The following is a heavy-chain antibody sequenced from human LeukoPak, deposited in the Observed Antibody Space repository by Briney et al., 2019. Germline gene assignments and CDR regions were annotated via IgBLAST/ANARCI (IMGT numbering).Heavy chain of an antibody. J-gene: IGHJ4*02. CDR3: ASEEEAGIIDY. D-gene: IGHD6-19*01. V-gene: IGHV1-69*04. CDR1: GGTFSSYA. CDR2: IIPILGIA. Sequence: SVKVSCKASGGTFSSYAISWVRQAPGQGLEWMGRIIPILGIANYAQRFQGRVTITADKSTSTAYMELSSLRSEDTAVYYCASEEEAGIIDYWGQGTLVTVSS.